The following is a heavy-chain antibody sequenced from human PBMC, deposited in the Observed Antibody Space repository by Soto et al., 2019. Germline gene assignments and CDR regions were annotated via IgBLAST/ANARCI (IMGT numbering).Heavy chain of an antibody. V-gene: IGHV4-31*03. J-gene: IGHJ6*02. CDR2: IYYST. CDR3: ARDYRASYPAYYYYGMDV. Sequence: QVQLQESGPGLVKPSQTLSLTCTVSGGSISSGGYYWSWIRQHPGKGLEWIGYIYYSTYYNPSLKARVXXXVXXSKNQCSLKLSSVTAADPAVYYCARDYRASYPAYYYYGMDVWGQGTTVTVSS. D-gene: IGHD3-16*02. CDR1: GGSISSGGYY.